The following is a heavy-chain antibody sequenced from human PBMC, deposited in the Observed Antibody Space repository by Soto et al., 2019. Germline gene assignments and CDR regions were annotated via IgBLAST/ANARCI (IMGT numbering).Heavy chain of an antibody. CDR3: ATSDKELNPYFFDF. CDR2: ITPYNGNT. CDR1: GYTFTSYG. J-gene: IGHJ4*02. V-gene: IGHV1-18*01. D-gene: IGHD1-26*01. Sequence: GASVKVSCKASGYTFTSYGITWVRQAPGQGLEWMGWITPYNGNTNYAQKIQGRVTMTTDTSTSTAYMELRSLRSDDTAVYYCATSDKELNPYFFDFWGQGALVTVSS.